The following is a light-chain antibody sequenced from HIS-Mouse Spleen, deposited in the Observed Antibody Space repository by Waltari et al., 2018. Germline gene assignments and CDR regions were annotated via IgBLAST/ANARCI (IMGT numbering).Light chain of an antibody. CDR1: SLRSYY. J-gene: IGLJ1*01. CDR3: NSRDSSGNHLSV. CDR2: GKN. V-gene: IGLV3-19*01. Sequence: SSELTQDPAVSVALGQTVRITCQGDSLRSYYASWYQQKPGQATVLVIYGKNNRPSGIPDRSPGSSSGNTASLTITGAQAEDEADYYCNSRDSSGNHLSVFGTGTKVTVL.